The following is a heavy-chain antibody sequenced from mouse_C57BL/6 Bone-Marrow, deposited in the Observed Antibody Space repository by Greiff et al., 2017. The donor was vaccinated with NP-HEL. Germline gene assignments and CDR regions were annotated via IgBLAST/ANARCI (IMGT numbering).Heavy chain of an antibody. V-gene: IGHV2-4*01. CDR3: AKFPYYYGSSR. J-gene: IGHJ3*01. Sequence: QVQLQQSGPGLVQPSQSLSITCTVSGFSLTSYGVHWVRQPPGKGLEWLGVIWSGGSTDSNAAFISRLSISKDNSKSQVFFKMNSLHADATAIYYCAKFPYYYGSSRWGQGTLVTVSA. D-gene: IGHD1-1*01. CDR1: GFSLTSYG. CDR2: IWSGGST.